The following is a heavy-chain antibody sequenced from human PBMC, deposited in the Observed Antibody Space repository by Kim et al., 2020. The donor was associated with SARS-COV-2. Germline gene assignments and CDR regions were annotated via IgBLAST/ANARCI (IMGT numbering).Heavy chain of an antibody. CDR1: GFSFTNAW. J-gene: IGHJ4*02. CDR2: IKSKTDGGTT. CDR3: TTGWPTLLF. Sequence: GGSLRLSCAASGFSFTNAWMSWVRQAPGKGLEWVGRIKSKTDGGTTDFAAPVRGRFTISRDDSDSTLYLRMSSLKTEDTAVYYCTTGWPTLLFWVQGTLV. V-gene: IGHV3-15*01. D-gene: IGHD2-15*01.